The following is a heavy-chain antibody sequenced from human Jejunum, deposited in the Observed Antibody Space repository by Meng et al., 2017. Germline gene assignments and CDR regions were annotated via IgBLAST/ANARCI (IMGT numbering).Heavy chain of an antibody. CDR1: GLSFYSSV. CDR3: ARASSNWGYFDF. V-gene: IGHV3-30*01. CDR2: ISYDGNEK. J-gene: IGHJ4*02. Sequence: GEFLKIFCAASGLSFYSSVMHWVRQAPGKGLEWVAIISYDGNEKFYADSVKGRFTISRDDSKNTLFLQMNSLRAEDTAVYYCARASSNWGYFDFWGQGTRVTVSS. D-gene: IGHD2-2*01.